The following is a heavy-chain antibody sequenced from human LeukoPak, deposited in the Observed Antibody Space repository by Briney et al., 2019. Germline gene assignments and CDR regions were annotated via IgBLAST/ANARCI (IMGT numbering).Heavy chain of an antibody. Sequence: GGSLRLSCSASGFTFSRYAMHRVRQAPGKGLEYVSAISSNGGSTYYADSVKGRFTISRDNSRNTLHLQMSSLRVEDTAVYYCVKDSSSGSYFDYWGQGTLVTVSS. J-gene: IGHJ4*02. V-gene: IGHV3-64D*06. CDR2: ISSNGGST. D-gene: IGHD3-10*01. CDR3: VKDSSSGSYFDY. CDR1: GFTFSRYA.